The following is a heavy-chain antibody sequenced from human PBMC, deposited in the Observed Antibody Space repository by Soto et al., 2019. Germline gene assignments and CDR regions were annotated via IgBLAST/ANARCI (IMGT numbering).Heavy chain of an antibody. CDR3: TTGIVHEGAYGAIYSRYTMDV. CDR2: IYNSRAT. Sequence: PSETLSLTCSVSGGSISMGAYYWTWIRQRPGEGLEWLGNIYNSRATYYNPSLQSRLTIAVDTPKNQLSLKMCSVTAADTATSSCTTGIVHEGAYGAIYSRYTMDVWGQGTTVTVSS. D-gene: IGHD2-2*02. CDR1: GGSISMGAYY. J-gene: IGHJ6*02. V-gene: IGHV4-31*02.